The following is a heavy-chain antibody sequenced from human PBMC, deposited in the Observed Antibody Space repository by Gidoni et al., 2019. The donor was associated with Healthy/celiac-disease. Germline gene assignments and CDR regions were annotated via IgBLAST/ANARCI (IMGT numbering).Heavy chain of an antibody. Sequence: EVQLVESGGGLVQPGGSLRLSCAAYGFTFSRSWLHWVRQAPGRGRVWVSRINSDGSSTSYAESVKGRFTISRDNAKNTLYLQMNSLRAEDTAVYYCARPKAIFGVVIINRYYYYGMDVWGQGTTVTVSS. CDR2: INSDGSST. V-gene: IGHV3-74*01. D-gene: IGHD3-3*02. CDR1: GFTFSRSW. J-gene: IGHJ6*02. CDR3: ARPKAIFGVVIINRYYYYGMDV.